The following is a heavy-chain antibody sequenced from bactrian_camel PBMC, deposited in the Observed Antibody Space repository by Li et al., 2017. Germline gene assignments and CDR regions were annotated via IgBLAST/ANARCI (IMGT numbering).Heavy chain of an antibody. J-gene: IGHJ6*01. Sequence: HVQLVESGGGSVQAGGSLRLSCAASGNLIFKRCMGWFRQAQGKEREGVATILNDGTTYYDDSAKGRFTISQDAATKVLYLHMNDLKPEDTAIYYCATDSPAACEYCSGGYCSLLLGYRGQGTQVTVS. CDR3: ATDSPAACEYCSGGYCSLLLGY. V-gene: IGHV3S53*01. D-gene: IGHD2*01. CDR2: ILNDGTT. CDR1: GNLIFKRC.